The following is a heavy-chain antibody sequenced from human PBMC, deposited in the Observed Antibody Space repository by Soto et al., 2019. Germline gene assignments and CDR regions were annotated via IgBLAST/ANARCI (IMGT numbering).Heavy chain of an antibody. CDR2: MNPNSGNT. D-gene: IGHD4-17*01. CDR1: GYTFTSYD. V-gene: IGHV1-8*01. Sequence: QVQLVQSGAEVKKPGASVKVSCKASGYTFTSYDINWVRQATGQGLEWMGWMNPNSGNTGYAQKFQGRVTMTRNTSISTAYMELSSLRSEDTAVYYCAKGVVWATVTTWDYWGQGTLVTVSS. J-gene: IGHJ4*02. CDR3: AKGVVWATVTTWDY.